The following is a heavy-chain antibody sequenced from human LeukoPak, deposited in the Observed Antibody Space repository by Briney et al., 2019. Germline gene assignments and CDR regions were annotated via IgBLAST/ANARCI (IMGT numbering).Heavy chain of an antibody. Sequence: PSETLSLACTVSGGSISSYYWSWIRQPPGKGLEWIGYIYYSGSTNYNPSLKSRVTISVDTSKNQFSLKLSSVTAADTAVYYCASRFRGVINYWGQGTLVTVSS. J-gene: IGHJ4*02. CDR1: GGSISSYY. CDR3: ASRFRGVINY. CDR2: IYYSGST. V-gene: IGHV4-59*01. D-gene: IGHD3-10*01.